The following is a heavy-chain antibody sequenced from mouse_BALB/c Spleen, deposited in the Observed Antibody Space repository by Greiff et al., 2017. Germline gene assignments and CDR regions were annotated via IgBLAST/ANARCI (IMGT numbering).Heavy chain of an antibody. J-gene: IGHJ2*01. CDR3: ASGNYFDY. V-gene: IGHV14-3*02. Sequence: EVMLVESGAELVKPGASVKLSCTASGFNIKDTYMHWVKQRPEQGLEWIGRIDPANGNTKYDPKFQGKATITADTSSNTAYLQLSSLTSEDTAVYYCASGNYFDYWGQGTTLTVSS. CDR2: IDPANGNT. D-gene: IGHD1-1*02. CDR1: GFNIKDTY.